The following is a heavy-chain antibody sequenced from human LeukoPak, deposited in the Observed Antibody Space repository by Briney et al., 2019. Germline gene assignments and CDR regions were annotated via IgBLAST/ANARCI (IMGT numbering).Heavy chain of an antibody. CDR2: IDYGGST. D-gene: IGHD3-10*01. CDR3: ARRGPSGRSLDY. J-gene: IGHJ4*02. V-gene: IGHV4-39*01. Sequence: SETLSLTCTVSGGSISSSPYYWGWIRQPPGKGLEWIGNIDYGGSTYYNPSLKTRVTISVDTSKNQFALKLSSVTAADTAVYYCARRGPSGRSLDYWGQGTLVTVSS. CDR1: GGSISSSPYY.